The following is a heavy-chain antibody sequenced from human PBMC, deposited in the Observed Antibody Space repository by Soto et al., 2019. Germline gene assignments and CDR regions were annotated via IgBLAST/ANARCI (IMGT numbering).Heavy chain of an antibody. CDR2: ISSSSSYT. Sequence: PGGSLRLSCAASGFTFSDHYMSWIRQAPGKGLEWVSYISSSSSYTNYADSVKGRFTISRDNAKNSLYLQMNSLRAEDTAVYYCARGGRPYYDFWSGYSDYWGQGTLVTVSS. CDR1: GFTFSDHY. V-gene: IGHV3-11*06. J-gene: IGHJ4*02. CDR3: ARGGRPYYDFWSGYSDY. D-gene: IGHD3-3*01.